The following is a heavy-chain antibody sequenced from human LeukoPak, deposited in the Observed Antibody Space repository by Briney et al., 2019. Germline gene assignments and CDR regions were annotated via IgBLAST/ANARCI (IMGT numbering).Heavy chain of an antibody. CDR1: GFTFSSYG. J-gene: IGHJ6*04. D-gene: IGHD3-10*01. V-gene: IGHV3-30*18. CDR3: AKDWGRYYGSGSYLPLRSVDV. Sequence: GGSLRLSCAASGFTFSSYGMHWVRQAPGKGLEWVAVISYDGSNKYYADSVKGRFTISRDNSKNTLYLQMNSLRAEDTAVYYCAKDWGRYYGSGSYLPLRSVDVWGKGTTVTVSS. CDR2: ISYDGSNK.